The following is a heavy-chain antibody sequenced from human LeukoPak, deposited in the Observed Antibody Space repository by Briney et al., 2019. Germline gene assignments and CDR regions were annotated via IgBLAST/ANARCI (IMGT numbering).Heavy chain of an antibody. J-gene: IGHJ4*02. D-gene: IGHD3-22*01. V-gene: IGHV3-23*01. CDR3: AKSDSMLLPSYFDY. CDR1: GFTFSDYY. Sequence: GGSLRLSCAASGFTFSDYYMSWIRQAPGKGLEWVSAISGSGGSTYYADSVKGRFTISRDNSKNTLYLQMNSLRAEDTAVYYCAKSDSMLLPSYFDYWGQGTLVTVSS. CDR2: ISGSGGST.